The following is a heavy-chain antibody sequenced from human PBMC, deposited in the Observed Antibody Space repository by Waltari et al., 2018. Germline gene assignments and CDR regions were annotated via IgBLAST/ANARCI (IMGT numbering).Heavy chain of an antibody. J-gene: IGHJ4*02. D-gene: IGHD6-13*01. CDR1: GGPITRGGYY. CDR2: IYYSGST. V-gene: IGHV4-31*03. Sequence: QVQLQESGPGLVKPSQTLSLTCTVSGGPITRGGYYWSWIRQHPGKGLEWIGYIYYSGSTYYNPSLKSRVTISVDTSKNQFSLKLSSVTAADTAVYYCARGYSSSWYIQFDYWGQGTLVTVSS. CDR3: ARGYSSSWYIQFDY.